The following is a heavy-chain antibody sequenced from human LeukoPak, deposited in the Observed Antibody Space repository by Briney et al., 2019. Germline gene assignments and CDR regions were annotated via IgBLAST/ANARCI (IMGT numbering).Heavy chain of an antibody. CDR2: IDWDDDK. Sequence: SGLTLVNPTQTLTLTCTFSGFSLSTSGMCVSWIRQPPGKALEWLALIDWDDDKYYNTSLNTRLTISKDTSKNQVVLTMTNMDPVDTATYYCARIPRDSGGYYQFDAWGQGTLVTVSS. D-gene: IGHD3-22*01. J-gene: IGHJ4*02. V-gene: IGHV2-70*01. CDR1: GFSLSTSGMC. CDR3: ARIPRDSGGYYQFDA.